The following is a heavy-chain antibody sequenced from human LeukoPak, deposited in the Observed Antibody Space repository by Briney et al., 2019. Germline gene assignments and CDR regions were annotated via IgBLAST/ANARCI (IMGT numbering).Heavy chain of an antibody. Sequence: GGSLRLSCAASGFTFSSYGMHWVRQATGKGLEWVTFIRYDGSNKYYADSVKGRFTICRDNRKNTMYMQKNRQRGEDTAVYYCAKDHPRYYDFWSGSYFDYWGQGTLVTVSS. J-gene: IGHJ4*02. D-gene: IGHD3-3*01. CDR2: IRYDGSNK. V-gene: IGHV3-30*02. CDR1: GFTFSSYG. CDR3: AKDHPRYYDFWSGSYFDY.